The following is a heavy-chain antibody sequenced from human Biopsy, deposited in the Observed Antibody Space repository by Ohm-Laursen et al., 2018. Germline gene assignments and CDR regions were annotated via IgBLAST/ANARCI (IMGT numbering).Heavy chain of an antibody. CDR2: ISYSGTT. Sequence: SQTLSLTCTVSGGSISSHYWSWIRQPPGTGVEWIGHISYSGTTNYKSSLRSRVTISVDPSKNQFSLRLTSVTTADTAVYYCARTPRDSFWSGSYKRGLWFDPWGQGTLVIVSS. D-gene: IGHD3-3*01. CDR3: ARTPRDSFWSGSYKRGLWFDP. V-gene: IGHV4-59*11. J-gene: IGHJ5*02. CDR1: GGSISSHY.